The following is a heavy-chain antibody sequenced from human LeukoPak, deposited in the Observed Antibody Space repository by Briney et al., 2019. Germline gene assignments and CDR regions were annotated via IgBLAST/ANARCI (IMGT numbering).Heavy chain of an antibody. CDR3: ARAHYDFNFDY. V-gene: IGHV3-21*01. Sequence: GGSMRPSRAASGFTFSSYSMNWVRQAPEKGLEWVSSISRSSSYIYYADSVKGRFTISRDNAKNSLYLQMNSLRAEDTAVYYCARAHYDFNFDYWGQGTLVTVSS. D-gene: IGHD3-3*01. CDR2: ISRSSSYI. CDR1: GFTFSSYS. J-gene: IGHJ4*02.